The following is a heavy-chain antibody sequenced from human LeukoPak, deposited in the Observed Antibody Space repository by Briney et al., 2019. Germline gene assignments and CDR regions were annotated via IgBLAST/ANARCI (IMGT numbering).Heavy chain of an antibody. CDR2: ISYDGSNK. CDR1: GFTFSSYG. CDR3: AKEADYDFWSGYPVD. V-gene: IGHV3-30*18. Sequence: GGSLRLSCAASGFTFSSYGMHWVRQAPGKGLEWVAVISYDGSNKYYADSVKGRFTISRDNSKNTLYLQMNSLRAEDTAVYYCAKEADYDFWSGYPVDWGQGTLVTVSS. D-gene: IGHD3-3*01. J-gene: IGHJ4*02.